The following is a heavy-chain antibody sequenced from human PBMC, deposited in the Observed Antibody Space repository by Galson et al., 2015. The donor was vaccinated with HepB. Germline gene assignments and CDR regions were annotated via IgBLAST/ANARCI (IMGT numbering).Heavy chain of an antibody. V-gene: IGHV3-30*18. CDR1: GFVFSEYG. CDR3: AKEPWPRARPWFLEP. D-gene: IGHD3-10*01. CDR2: VAHDGTVQ. J-gene: IGHJ2*01. Sequence: SLRLSCAASGFVFSEYGMHWVRQPPGKALEWVAVVAHDGTVQYYADSVKGRFTVSRDNSKNTMYLQLNSPRPEDAGLYYCAKEPWPRARPWFLEPWGRGTPVTVSP.